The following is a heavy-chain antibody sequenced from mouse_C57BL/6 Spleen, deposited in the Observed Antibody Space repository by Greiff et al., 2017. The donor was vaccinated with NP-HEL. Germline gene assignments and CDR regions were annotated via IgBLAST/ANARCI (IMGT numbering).Heavy chain of an antibody. V-gene: IGHV1-69*01. CDR3: ARWGDGYFYAMDY. CDR1: GYTFTSYW. J-gene: IGHJ4*01. Sequence: QVPLQQPGAELVMPGASVKLSCKASGYTFTSYWMHWLKLRPGQGLEWIGEIDPSDSYTNYNQKFKGKSTLTVDKSSSTAYMQLSSLTSEDSAVYYCARWGDGYFYAMDYWGQGTSVTVSS. CDR2: IDPSDSYT. D-gene: IGHD2-3*01.